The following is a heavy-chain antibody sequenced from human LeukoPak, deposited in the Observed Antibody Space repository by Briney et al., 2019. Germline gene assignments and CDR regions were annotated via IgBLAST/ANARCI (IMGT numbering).Heavy chain of an antibody. V-gene: IGHV3-23*01. J-gene: IGHJ6*02. CDR1: GFTFSSYA. D-gene: IGHD2-2*01. CDR3: AKSAQLLGYYYYGMDV. Sequence: PGGSLRLSCAASGFTFSSYAMSWVRQAPGKGLEWVSAISGSGGSTYYADSVKGRFTISRGNSKNTLYLQMNSLRAEDTAVYYCAKSAQLLGYYYYGMDVWGQGTTVTVSS. CDR2: ISGSGGST.